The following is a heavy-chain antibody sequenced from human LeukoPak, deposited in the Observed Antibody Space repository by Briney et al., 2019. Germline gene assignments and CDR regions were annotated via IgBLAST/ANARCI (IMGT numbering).Heavy chain of an antibody. CDR2: IKSKTDSGTT. Sequence: GGSLRLSCAASGFTFSSYSMNWVRQAPGKGLEWVGRIKSKTDSGTTDYAAPVKGRFTISRDDSKNTLYLQVNSLKTEDTAVYYCTTGHYFDYWGQGTLVTVSS. CDR1: GFTFSSYS. J-gene: IGHJ4*02. CDR3: TTGHYFDY. V-gene: IGHV3-15*01.